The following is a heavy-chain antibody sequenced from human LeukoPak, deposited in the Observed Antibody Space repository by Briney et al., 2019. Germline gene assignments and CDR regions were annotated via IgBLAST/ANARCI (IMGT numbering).Heavy chain of an antibody. CDR3: ARTQGPGHDFWSGFDY. J-gene: IGHJ4*02. CDR2: IIPIFGTA. D-gene: IGHD3-3*01. V-gene: IGHV1-69*13. CDR1: GGTFSSYA. Sequence: ASVTVYCKASGGTFSSYAISWVRQSPGQGLEWMGGIIPIFGTANYAQKFQGRVTITADEPTSTAYMELSSLRAEDTAVYYCARTQGPGHDFWSGFDYWGQGTLVTVSS.